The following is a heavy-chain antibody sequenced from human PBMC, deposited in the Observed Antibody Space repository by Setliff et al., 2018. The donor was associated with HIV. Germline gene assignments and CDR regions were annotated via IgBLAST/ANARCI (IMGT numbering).Heavy chain of an antibody. CDR1: GGSISSSSYY. Sequence: SETLSLTCTVSGGSISSSSYYWGWICQPPGKGLEYIGNIYYTGSTHHNPSLESRVATSVDTSKNQFSLKLSSVTAADTAVYYCARIVRWELVATSTFFYYYMDVWGKGTTVTVSS. CDR2: IYYTGST. D-gene: IGHD1-26*01. CDR3: ARIVRWELVATSTFFYYYMDV. V-gene: IGHV4-39*01. J-gene: IGHJ6*03.